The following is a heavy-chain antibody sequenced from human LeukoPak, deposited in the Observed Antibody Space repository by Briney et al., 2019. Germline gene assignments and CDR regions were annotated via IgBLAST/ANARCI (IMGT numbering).Heavy chain of an antibody. V-gene: IGHV4-59*01. CDR1: GGSISSYY. J-gene: IGHJ5*02. D-gene: IGHD3-10*01. CDR3: ARTVGITMVRGVIWWFDP. Sequence: PSETLSHACTVSGGSISSYYRNWIRQPPGKGLEYIGDIFYSGRTNYNPSRKSRVTISVDTSKNQFSLKLSSVTAADTAVYYCARTVGITMVRGVIWWFDPWGQGTLVTVSS. CDR2: IFYSGRT.